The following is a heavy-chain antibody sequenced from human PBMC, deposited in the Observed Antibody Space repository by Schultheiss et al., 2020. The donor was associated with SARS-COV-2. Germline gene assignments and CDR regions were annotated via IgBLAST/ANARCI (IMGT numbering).Heavy chain of an antibody. CDR1: GYSISSGYY. Sequence: SETLSLTCAVSGYSISSGYYWGWIRQPPGKGLEWIGYIYYSGSTYYNPSLKSRVTISVDTSKNQFSLKLSSVTAADTAVYYCAREVSSSWSRFGYNWFDPWGQGTLVTVSS. CDR3: AREVSSSWSRFGYNWFDP. D-gene: IGHD6-13*01. J-gene: IGHJ5*02. V-gene: IGHV4-38-2*01. CDR2: IYYSGST.